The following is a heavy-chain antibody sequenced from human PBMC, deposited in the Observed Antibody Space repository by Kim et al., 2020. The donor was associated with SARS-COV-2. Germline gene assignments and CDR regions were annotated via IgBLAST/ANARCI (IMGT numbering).Heavy chain of an antibody. V-gene: IGHV3-21*01. J-gene: IGHJ5*02. D-gene: IGHD1-26*01. Sequence: YYADSVKGRFTIPGDNAKNSLYLQMNSLIAEDTAVYYCARDRIDNWFDPWGQGTLVTVSS. CDR3: ARDRIDNWFDP.